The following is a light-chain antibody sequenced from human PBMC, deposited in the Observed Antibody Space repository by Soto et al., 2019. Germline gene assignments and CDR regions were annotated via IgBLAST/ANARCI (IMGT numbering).Light chain of an antibody. CDR1: QSVADN. Sequence: EVVMTQSSTTLSVSPVERVTLSCSSSQSVADNLAWFQQKPGQGPRLLIYGASTRATGIPARFSGSGSGTEFTLTISSLQPEDVATYYCQKYNSAPITFGQGTRLEIK. V-gene: IGKV3-15*01. CDR2: GAS. CDR3: QKYNSAPIT. J-gene: IGKJ5*01.